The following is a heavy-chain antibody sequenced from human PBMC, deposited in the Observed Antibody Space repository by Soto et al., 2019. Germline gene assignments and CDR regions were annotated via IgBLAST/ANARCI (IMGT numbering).Heavy chain of an antibody. CDR3: AHIVVVGRGFRDWFDP. CDR2: IYWDDDK. D-gene: IGHD2-15*01. V-gene: IGHV2-5*02. CDR1: GFSLSTSGVG. J-gene: IGHJ5*02. Sequence: SGPTLVNPTQTLTLTCTFSGFSLSTSGVGVGWIRQPPGKALEWLALIYWDDDKRYSPSLKSRLTITKDTSKNQVVLTMTNMDPVDTATYYCAHIVVVGRGFRDWFDPWGQGTLVTVSS.